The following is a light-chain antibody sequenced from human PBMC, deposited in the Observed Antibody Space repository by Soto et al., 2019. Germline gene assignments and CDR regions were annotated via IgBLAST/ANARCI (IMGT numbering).Light chain of an antibody. CDR1: QTVSSSF. CDR2: DAS. V-gene: IGKV3D-20*02. CDR3: QQRNNWPPVYT. Sequence: EIVLTQSPGTLSLSPEERATLSCRTSQTVSSSFLAWYQQTPGQAPRLLIYDASIRATDIPDRFTGSGSGTDFTLTISRLEPEDFAVYYCQQRNNWPPVYTFGQGTKVDIK. J-gene: IGKJ2*01.